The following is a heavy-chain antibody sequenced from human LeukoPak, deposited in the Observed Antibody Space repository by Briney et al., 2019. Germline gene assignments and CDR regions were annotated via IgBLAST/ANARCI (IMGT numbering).Heavy chain of an antibody. V-gene: IGHV1-24*01. J-gene: IGHJ4*02. CDR3: ARDVVRGYSGYGRYFDY. CDR2: FDPEDGET. CDR1: GYTLTELS. D-gene: IGHD5-12*01. Sequence: ASVKVSCKVSGYTLTELSMHWVRQAPGKGLEWMGGFDPEDGETIYAQKFQGRVTMTRDTSTSTVYMELSSLRSEDTAVYYCARDVVRGYSGYGRYFDYWGQGTLVTVSS.